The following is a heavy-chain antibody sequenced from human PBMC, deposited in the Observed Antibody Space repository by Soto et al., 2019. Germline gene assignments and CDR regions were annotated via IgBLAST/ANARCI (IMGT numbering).Heavy chain of an antibody. CDR2: IWYDGSNK. D-gene: IGHD2-8*01. CDR3: ARGSADIVLMVYAIAPDY. CDR1: GFTFSSYG. V-gene: IGHV3-33*01. J-gene: IGHJ4*02. Sequence: GGSLRLSCAASGFTFSSYGMHWVRQAPGKGLEWVAVIWYDGSNKYYADSVKGRFTISRDNSKNTLYLQMNSLRAEDTAVYYCARGSADIVLMVYAIAPDYWGQGTLVTVSS.